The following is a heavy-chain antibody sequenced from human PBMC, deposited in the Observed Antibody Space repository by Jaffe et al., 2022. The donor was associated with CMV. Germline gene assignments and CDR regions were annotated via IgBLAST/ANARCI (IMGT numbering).Heavy chain of an antibody. CDR3: ARESAGGMSSFDY. J-gene: IGHJ4*02. CDR2: ISSSSSYI. V-gene: IGHV3-21*01. CDR1: GFTFSSYS. D-gene: IGHD1-26*01. Sequence: EVQLVESGGGLVKPGGSLRLSCAASGFTFSSYSMNWVRQAPGKGLEWVSSISSSSSYIYYADSVKGRFTISRDNAKNSLYLQMNSLRAEDTAVYYCARESAGGMSSFDYWGQGTLVTVSS.